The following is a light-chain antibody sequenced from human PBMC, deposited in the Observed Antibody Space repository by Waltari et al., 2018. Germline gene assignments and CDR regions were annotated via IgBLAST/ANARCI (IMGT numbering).Light chain of an antibody. CDR2: EVC. Sequence: QSALTQPASVSGSPGQSITISCTGTSSDVGGYNYVSWYQQHPGKAPKLMIYEVCNRPSGVAIRFSGSESGNTASLTISGLQAEDEAVYYCSSYTSSITVVFGGGTKLTVL. CDR1: SSDVGGYNY. J-gene: IGLJ2*01. CDR3: SSYTSSITVV. V-gene: IGLV2-14*01.